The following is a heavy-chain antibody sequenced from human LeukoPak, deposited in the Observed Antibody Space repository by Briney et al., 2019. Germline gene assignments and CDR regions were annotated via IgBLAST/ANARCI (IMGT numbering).Heavy chain of an antibody. CDR3: ARGAYYFDY. D-gene: IGHD3-16*01. V-gene: IGHV3-53*01. Sequence: GGSLRLSCADSGFTFSSNHINWVRQAPGKGLDWVSVIYSGGNTYYADSVKGRFTISRDNSKNTLYLQMNSLRAEDTAVYYCARGAYYFDYWGQGTLVTVSS. CDR2: IYSGGNT. CDR1: GFTFSSNH. J-gene: IGHJ4*02.